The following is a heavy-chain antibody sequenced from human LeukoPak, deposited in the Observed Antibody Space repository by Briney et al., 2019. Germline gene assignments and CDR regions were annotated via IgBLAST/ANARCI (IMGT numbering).Heavy chain of an antibody. CDR2: IYYSGST. Sequence: PSETLSLTCTVSGGSISSSSYYWGWIGQPPGKGLEWIGSIYYSGSTYYNPSLKSRVTISVDPSKNQFSLKLSSVTAADTAVYYCARQKKTTAEIKYWGQGTLVTVSS. J-gene: IGHJ4*02. V-gene: IGHV4-39*07. D-gene: IGHD4-11*01. CDR1: GGSISSSSYY. CDR3: ARQKKTTAEIKY.